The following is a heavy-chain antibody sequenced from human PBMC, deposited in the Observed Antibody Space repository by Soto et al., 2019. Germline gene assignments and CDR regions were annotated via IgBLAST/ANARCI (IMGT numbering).Heavy chain of an antibody. V-gene: IGHV4-59*01. CDR3: ARDSYYYDSSGYQPRANYGMDV. Sequence: PSETLSLTCTVSGGSISSYYWSWIRQPPGKGLEWIGYIYYSGSTNYNPSLKSRVTISVDTSKNQFSLKLSSVTAADTAVYYCARDSYYYDSSGYQPRANYGMDVWGQGTTVTVSS. D-gene: IGHD3-22*01. J-gene: IGHJ6*02. CDR2: IYYSGST. CDR1: GGSISSYY.